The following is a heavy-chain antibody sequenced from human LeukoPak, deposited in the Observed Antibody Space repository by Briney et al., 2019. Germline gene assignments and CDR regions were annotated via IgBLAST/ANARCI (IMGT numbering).Heavy chain of an antibody. J-gene: IGHJ4*02. V-gene: IGHV1-69*13. CDR1: GGTFSSYA. CDR3: ARSAGIVVVPAAMPYFDN. CDR2: IIPIFGTA. Sequence: SVKVSCKASGGTFSSYAISWVRQAPGQGLEWTGGIIPIFGTANYAQKFQGRVTITADESTSTAYMELSSLRSEDTAVYYCARSAGIVVVPAAMPYFDNWGQGTLVTVSS. D-gene: IGHD2-2*01.